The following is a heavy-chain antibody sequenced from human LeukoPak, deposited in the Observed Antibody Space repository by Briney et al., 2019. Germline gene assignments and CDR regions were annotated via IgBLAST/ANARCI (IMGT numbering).Heavy chain of an antibody. J-gene: IGHJ4*02. D-gene: IGHD3-10*01. V-gene: IGHV1-18*01. Sequence: ASVKVSCKASGGTFSSYAISWVRQAPGQGLEWMGWISAYNGNTNYAQKLQGRVTMTTDTSTSTAYMELRSLRSDDTAVYYCARAPAGLLWFGELLTYFDYWGQGTLVTVSS. CDR2: ISAYNGNT. CDR3: ARAPAGLLWFGELLTYFDY. CDR1: GGTFSSYA.